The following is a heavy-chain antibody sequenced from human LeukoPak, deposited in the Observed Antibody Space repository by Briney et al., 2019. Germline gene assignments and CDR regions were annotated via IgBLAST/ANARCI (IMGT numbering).Heavy chain of an antibody. CDR3: ARLDYVWGSTRKIDY. Sequence: PSETLSLTCTVSGGSISSYYWSWIRQLPGKGLEWIGYIYYSGSTNYNPSLKSRVTISVDTSKNQFSLKLSSVTAADTAVYYCARLDYVWGSTRKIDYWGQGTLVTVSS. CDR1: GGSISSYY. D-gene: IGHD3-16*01. CDR2: IYYSGST. J-gene: IGHJ4*02. V-gene: IGHV4-59*08.